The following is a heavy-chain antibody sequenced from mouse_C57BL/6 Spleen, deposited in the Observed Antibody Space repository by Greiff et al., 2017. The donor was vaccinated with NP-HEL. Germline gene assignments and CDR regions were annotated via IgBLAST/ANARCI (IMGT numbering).Heavy chain of an antibody. CDR2: ISNGGGST. V-gene: IGHV5-12*01. CDR3: ARHYYDPSYAMDY. J-gene: IGHJ4*01. CDR1: GFTFSDYY. D-gene: IGHD2-4*01. Sequence: EVMLVESGGGLVQPGGSLKLSCAASGFTFSDYYMYWVRQTPEKRLEWVAYISNGGGSTYYPDTVKGRFTISRDNAKNTLYLQMSRLKSEDTAMYYCARHYYDPSYAMDYWGQGTSVTVSS.